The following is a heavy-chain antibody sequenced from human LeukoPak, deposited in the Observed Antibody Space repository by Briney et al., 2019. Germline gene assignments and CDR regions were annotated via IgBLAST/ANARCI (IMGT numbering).Heavy chain of an antibody. CDR2: IYTSGST. Sequence: SETLSLTCTVSGGSISSGSYYWSWIRQPAGKGLEWIGRIYTSGSTNYNPSLKSRVTMSVDTSKNQFSLKLSSVTAADTAVYYCARDGDRIGCSSTSCPRYFDLWGRGTLVTVSS. CDR1: GGSISSGSYY. V-gene: IGHV4-61*02. J-gene: IGHJ2*01. CDR3: ARDGDRIGCSSTSCPRYFDL. D-gene: IGHD2-2*01.